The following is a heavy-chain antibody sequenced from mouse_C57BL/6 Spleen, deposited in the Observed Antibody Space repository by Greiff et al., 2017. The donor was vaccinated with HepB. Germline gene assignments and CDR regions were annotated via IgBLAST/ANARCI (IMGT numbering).Heavy chain of an antibody. J-gene: IGHJ3*01. CDR3: ARSAPGVRSSFAY. CDR2: INPSSGYT. D-gene: IGHD2-13*01. Sequence: VQLQQSGAELAKPGASVKLSCKASGYTFTGYWMHWVKQRPVQGLEWIGYINPSSGYTKYNQKLMDKATLTADKSSSTAYMQLRSLTYEDSAVYCCARSAPGVRSSFAYWGQGTLVTVSA. V-gene: IGHV1-7*01. CDR1: GYTFTGYW.